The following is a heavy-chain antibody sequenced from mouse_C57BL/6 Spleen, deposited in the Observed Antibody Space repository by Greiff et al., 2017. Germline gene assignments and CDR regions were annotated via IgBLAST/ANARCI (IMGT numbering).Heavy chain of an antibody. CDR2: ISRGSSTI. J-gene: IGHJ2*01. V-gene: IGHV5-17*01. CDR1: GFTFSDYG. Sequence: EVKLVESGGGLVKPGGSLKLSCAASGFTFSDYGMHWVRQAPEKGLEWVAYISRGSSTIYYADTVKGRFTISRDNAKNTLFLQMTSLRAEDTAMYYCARDYSKRFDYWGQGTTLTVSS. CDR3: ARDYSKRFDY. D-gene: IGHD2-5*01.